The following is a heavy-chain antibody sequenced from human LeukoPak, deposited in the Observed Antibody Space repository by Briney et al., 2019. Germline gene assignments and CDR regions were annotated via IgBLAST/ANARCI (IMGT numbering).Heavy chain of an antibody. CDR1: GGSFIDNN. J-gene: IGHJ6*03. Sequence: PSETLSLTCAVYGGSFIDNNWSWVRQPPGKGLEWIGEINHSGSTSYNPSLKSRVTMSVDTSKNQFSLKLTSVTAADTAVYYCARCSRERHYFYYYYHMDVWGTGTTVTVSS. D-gene: IGHD1-26*01. CDR3: ARCSRERHYFYYYYHMDV. V-gene: IGHV4-34*01. CDR2: INHSGST.